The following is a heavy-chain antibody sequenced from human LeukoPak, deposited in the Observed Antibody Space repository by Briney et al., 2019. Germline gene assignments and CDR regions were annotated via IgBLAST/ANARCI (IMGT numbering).Heavy chain of an antibody. CDR1: GFTFSSYA. D-gene: IGHD2-2*01. V-gene: IGHV3-21*01. Sequence: GGSLRLSCAASGFTFSSYAMSWVRQAPGKGLEWVSSISSSSSYIYYADSVKGRFTISRDNAKNSLYLQMNSLRAEDTAVYYCARGEVDCSSTSCYLGYYYYGMDVWGQGTTVTVSS. CDR3: ARGEVDCSSTSCYLGYYYYGMDV. CDR2: ISSSSSYI. J-gene: IGHJ6*02.